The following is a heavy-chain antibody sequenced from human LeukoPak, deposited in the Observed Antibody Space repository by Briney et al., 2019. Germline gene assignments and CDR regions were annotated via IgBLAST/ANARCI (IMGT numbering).Heavy chain of an antibody. J-gene: IGHJ6*02. V-gene: IGHV3-15*01. Sequence: GGSLRLSCAASGFTFSNAWMSWVRQAPGKGLEWVGRIKSKTDGGTTDYAAPVKGRFTISRDDSKNTLYLQMNSLKTEDTAVYYCTTAPYSSGWYYTKEHYYYHGMDVWGQGTTVTVSS. CDR1: GFTFSNAW. CDR3: TTAPYSSGWYYTKEHYYYHGMDV. D-gene: IGHD6-19*01. CDR2: IKSKTDGGTT.